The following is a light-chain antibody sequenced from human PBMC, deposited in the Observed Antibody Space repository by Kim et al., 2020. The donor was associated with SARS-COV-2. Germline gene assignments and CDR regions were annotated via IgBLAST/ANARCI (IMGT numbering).Light chain of an antibody. Sequence: DTQMTQSPFSLSASVGDRVTITCQASQHIREHLNWYQHTPGKAPQLLIYQASILETGVSSRFSGSGYGTYFTLTINRLRPEDAATYYCQQYVNLPYTFGQGTKLEI. CDR1: QHIREH. CDR2: QAS. J-gene: IGKJ2*01. V-gene: IGKV1-33*01. CDR3: QQYVNLPYT.